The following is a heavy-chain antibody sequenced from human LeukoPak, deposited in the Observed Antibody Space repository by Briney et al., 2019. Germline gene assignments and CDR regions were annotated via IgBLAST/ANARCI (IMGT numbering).Heavy chain of an antibody. D-gene: IGHD3-16*01. CDR1: GFIFSRHW. Sequence: GGSLRLSCAASGFIFSRHWMHWVRQAPGKGLVWVARIANDGGDPIYADSVRGRFTVSRDNSKKTLYLQMNSLRVEDTALYYCARGGAGIYTTSYYYMDVWGKGTTVTISS. J-gene: IGHJ6*03. V-gene: IGHV3-74*01. CDR2: IANDGGDP. CDR3: ARGGAGIYTTSYYYMDV.